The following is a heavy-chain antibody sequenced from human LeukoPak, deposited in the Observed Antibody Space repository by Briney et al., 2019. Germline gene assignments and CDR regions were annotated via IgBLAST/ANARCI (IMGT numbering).Heavy chain of an antibody. J-gene: IGHJ4*02. CDR1: GYSFTTFW. D-gene: IGHD2-2*01. Sequence: GESLKISCKGSGYSFTTFWIGWVRQMPRKRLEWMWIIYPGDSDTRYSPSFQGQVTISAEKSITTAYLQWSSLKASDTAMYFCARRKGCSSTSCPPDYWGQGTMVTVSS. V-gene: IGHV5-51*01. CDR2: IYPGDSDT. CDR3: ARRKGCSSTSCPPDY.